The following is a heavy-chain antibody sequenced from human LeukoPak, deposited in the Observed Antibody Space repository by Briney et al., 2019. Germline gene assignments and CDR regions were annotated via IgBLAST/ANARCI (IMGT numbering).Heavy chain of an antibody. J-gene: IGHJ4*02. V-gene: IGHV3-30*18. CDR2: ISYDGSNK. Sequence: PGRSLRLSCAASGFIFSNYGMHWVRQAPGKGLEWVALISYDGSNKYYAESVKGRFTISRDNSRNTLYLQMNSLRAEDTAVFYCAKDRTSVTSLYYFDYWGQGTLVTVSS. CDR1: GFIFSNYG. D-gene: IGHD4-17*01. CDR3: AKDRTSVTSLYYFDY.